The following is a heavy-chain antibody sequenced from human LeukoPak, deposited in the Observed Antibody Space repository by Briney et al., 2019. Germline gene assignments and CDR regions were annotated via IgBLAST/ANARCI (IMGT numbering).Heavy chain of an antibody. CDR3: ARDRYRLVPYDAFDI. CDR2: VKHDGSEK. D-gene: IGHD1-1*01. V-gene: IGHV3-7*01. J-gene: IGHJ3*02. CDR1: GFTFSSYW. Sequence: GGSLRLSCAASGFTFSSYWMSWVRQAPGKGLEWVANVKHDGSEKYYVDSVKGRFTISRDNAKNSLYLQMNSLRAEDTAVYYCARDRYRLVPYDAFDIWGQGTMVPVSS.